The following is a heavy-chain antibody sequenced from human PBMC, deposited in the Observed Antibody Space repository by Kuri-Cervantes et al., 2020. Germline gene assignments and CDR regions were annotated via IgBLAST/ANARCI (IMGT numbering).Heavy chain of an antibody. CDR3: ATLHDAYSSSWYGYYYYGMDV. CDR1: GGSISSYY. Sequence: SETLSLTCTVSGGSISSYYWSWIRQPAGKGLEWIGRIYTSGSTNYNPSLKSRVTMSVDTSENQFSLKLSSVTAADTAVYYCATLHDAYSSSWYGYYYYGMDVWGQGTTVTVSS. V-gene: IGHV4-4*07. D-gene: IGHD6-13*01. J-gene: IGHJ6*02. CDR2: IYTSGST.